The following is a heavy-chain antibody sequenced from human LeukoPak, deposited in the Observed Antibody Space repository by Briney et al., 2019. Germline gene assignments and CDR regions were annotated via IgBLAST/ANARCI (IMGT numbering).Heavy chain of an antibody. Sequence: PGGSLRLSCEGSGFTFSNYWMSWVRQAPGKGLEWVANIKTDGSEKYYVDSVKGRFTISRDNAKNSLYLQMNSLRAEDTAVYYCATYGSLNAREFQYWGQGTLVTVSS. D-gene: IGHD3-22*01. V-gene: IGHV3-7*01. J-gene: IGHJ1*01. CDR3: ATYGSLNAREFQY. CDR2: IKTDGSEK. CDR1: GFTFSNYW.